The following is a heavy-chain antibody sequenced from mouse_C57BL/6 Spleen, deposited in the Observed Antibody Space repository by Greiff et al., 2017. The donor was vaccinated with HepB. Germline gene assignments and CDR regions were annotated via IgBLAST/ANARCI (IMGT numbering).Heavy chain of an antibody. CDR3: ARKEGYYYGSSYGWFAY. J-gene: IGHJ3*01. D-gene: IGHD1-1*01. Sequence: EVQLQQSGPELVKPGASVKIPCKASGYTFTDYNMDWVKQSHGKSLEWIGDINPNNGGTIYNQKFKGKATLTVDKSSSTAYMELRSLTSEDTAVYYCARKEGYYYGSSYGWFAYWGQGTLVTVSA. V-gene: IGHV1-18*01. CDR2: INPNNGGT. CDR1: GYTFTDYN.